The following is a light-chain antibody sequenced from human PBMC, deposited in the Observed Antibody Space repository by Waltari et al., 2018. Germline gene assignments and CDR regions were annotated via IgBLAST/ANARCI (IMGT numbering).Light chain of an antibody. CDR2: GVS. CDR3: SSYTSSTTWV. CDR1: SSDVGGYNY. V-gene: IGLV2-14*03. Sequence: QSALTQPASVSGSPGQSITISCTGTSSDVGGYNYVSWYQHHPGKAPKLIIYGVSKRPSGVSKRFSGSKSGNTASLTISGLQAEDEADYYCSSYTSSTTWVFGGGTKLTVL. J-gene: IGLJ3*02.